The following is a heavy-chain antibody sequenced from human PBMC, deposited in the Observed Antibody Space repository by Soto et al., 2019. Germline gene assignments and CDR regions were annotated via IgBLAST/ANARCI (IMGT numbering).Heavy chain of an antibody. J-gene: IGHJ4*02. CDR2: ISYDGSNK. Sequence: GALRLSCAASGFTFSSYGMHWVRQAPGKGLEWVAVISYDGSNKYYADSVKGRFAISRDNSKNTLYLQMNSLRAEDTAVYYCAKAHQLLPTRSLLWFGELDSYWGQGTLVTVSS. V-gene: IGHV3-30*18. D-gene: IGHD3-10*01. CDR3: AKAHQLLPTRSLLWFGELDSY. CDR1: GFTFSSYG.